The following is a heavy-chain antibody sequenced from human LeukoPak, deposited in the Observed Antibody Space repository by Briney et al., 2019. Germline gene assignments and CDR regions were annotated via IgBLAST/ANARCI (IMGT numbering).Heavy chain of an antibody. J-gene: IGHJ4*02. CDR2: IYPRDGST. CDR3: ARDQEGFDY. V-gene: IGHV1-46*01. Sequence: ASVEVSCKASGYTFTSNYIHWVRQAPGQGLEWMGMIYPRDGSTSYAQKFQGRVTVTRDTSTSTVHMELSGLRSEDTAVYYCARDQEGFDYWGQGTLVTVSS. CDR1: GYTFTSNY.